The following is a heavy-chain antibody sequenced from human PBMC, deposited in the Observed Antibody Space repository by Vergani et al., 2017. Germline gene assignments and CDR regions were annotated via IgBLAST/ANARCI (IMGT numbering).Heavy chain of an antibody. CDR1: GITFWKFG. J-gene: IGHJ4*02. Sequence: EVDLVESGGGLAQPGGSLRLSCEASGITFWKFGMHWVRQGPGKGLEWVSGISWNSGAVDYADSVRGRFTISRHNAKNSLFLEMNRLRFEDTAVYYCARDKRYFDWLPHDWGQGTLVTVSS. D-gene: IGHD3-9*01. CDR3: ARDKRYFDWLPHD. CDR2: ISWNSGAV. V-gene: IGHV3-9*01.